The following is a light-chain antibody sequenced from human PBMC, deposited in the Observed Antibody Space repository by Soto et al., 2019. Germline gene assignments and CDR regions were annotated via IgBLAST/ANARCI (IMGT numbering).Light chain of an antibody. J-gene: IGKJ5*01. CDR2: GAS. CDR1: QSVSSN. V-gene: IGKV3D-15*01. Sequence: EIVMTQSPATLSVSPGERATLSCRASQSVSSNLAWYQQKPGQAPRLLIYGASNRATGVPARFSGSGSGTDFTLTISSLQSDDFATYYCQQYNTYSTFGQGTLLEIK. CDR3: QQYNTYST.